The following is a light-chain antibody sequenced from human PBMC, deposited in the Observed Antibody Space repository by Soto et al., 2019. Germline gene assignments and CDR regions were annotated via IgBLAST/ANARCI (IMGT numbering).Light chain of an antibody. J-gene: IGLJ1*01. V-gene: IGLV2-23*02. CDR3: CSYAGSDTFGV. Sequence: SVLTQPASVSGSPGQSITISCTGTRSDVGSYNLVSWYQQYPGKAPKLMIYAATKRPSGVSNRFSGSKSGITASLTISGLQAEDEADYYCCSYAGSDTFGVFGTGTKVTVL. CDR2: AAT. CDR1: RSDVGSYNL.